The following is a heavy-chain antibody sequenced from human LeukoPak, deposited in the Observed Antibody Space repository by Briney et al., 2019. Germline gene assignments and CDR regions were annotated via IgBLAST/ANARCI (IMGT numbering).Heavy chain of an antibody. J-gene: IGHJ4*02. CDR2: IYYGGST. V-gene: IGHV4-39*02. Sequence: SETLSLTCSVPGDSIRSTSDFWGWIRQPPGKGLEWIGSIYYGGSTYYNPSLNSRVTISLDTSKNHLSLNVISVTASDTAVYYCARRSEGSVAGRPLYFDRWDQGTLVTVSS. D-gene: IGHD6-19*01. CDR3: ARRSEGSVAGRPLYFDR. CDR1: GDSIRSTSDF.